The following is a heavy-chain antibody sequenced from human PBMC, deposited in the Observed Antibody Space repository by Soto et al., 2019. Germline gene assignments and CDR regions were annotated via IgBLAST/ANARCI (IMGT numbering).Heavy chain of an antibody. CDR1: GGPLTTYF. CDR3: ARGRIQLWYPFDY. J-gene: IGHJ4*02. CDR2: VSYFGTT. V-gene: IGHV4-59*01. D-gene: IGHD5-18*01. Sequence: PSETLSLTCNVSGGPLTTYFWSWIRQPPGKGLEWIGYVSYFGTTNYNPSLQSRLTISLDTSKNQFSLKLSSVTAADTAVYYCARGRIQLWYPFDYWGQGTLVTVSS.